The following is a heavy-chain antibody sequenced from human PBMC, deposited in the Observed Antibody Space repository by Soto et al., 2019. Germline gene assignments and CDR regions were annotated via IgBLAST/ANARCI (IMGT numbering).Heavy chain of an antibody. CDR1: GFTVSSHA. Sequence: EVLVLESGGGLVQPGGSLRLSCEGSGFTVSSHAVTWIRQAPGKGPEWVSTITADGGTYYADSVKGRFAMSRDTSESRLYLQMNSLGAEDTAAYYCAPHVSCSGGSCQYDAFAIRGQGTMVTVSS. CDR2: ITADGGT. D-gene: IGHD2-15*01. J-gene: IGHJ3*02. V-gene: IGHV3-23*01. CDR3: APHVSCSGGSCQYDAFAI.